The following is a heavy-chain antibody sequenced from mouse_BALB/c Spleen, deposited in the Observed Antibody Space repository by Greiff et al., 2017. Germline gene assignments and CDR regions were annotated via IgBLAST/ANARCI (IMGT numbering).Heavy chain of an antibody. Sequence: EVKLVESGAELVKPGASVKLSCTASGFNIKDTYMHWVKQRPEQGLEWIGRIDPANGNTKYDPKFQGKATITADTSSNTAYLQLSSLTSEDTAVYYCARVGWLLPNYAMDYWGQGTSVTVSS. D-gene: IGHD2-3*01. CDR3: ARVGWLLPNYAMDY. CDR2: IDPANGNT. J-gene: IGHJ4*01. CDR1: GFNIKDTY. V-gene: IGHV14-3*02.